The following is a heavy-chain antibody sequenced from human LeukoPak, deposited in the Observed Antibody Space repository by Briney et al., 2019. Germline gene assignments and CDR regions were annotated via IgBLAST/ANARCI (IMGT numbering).Heavy chain of an antibody. D-gene: IGHD6-6*01. J-gene: IGHJ6*03. CDR1: GYTFTGNN. Sequence: GASVKVSCKASGYTFTGNNMSWMRHAPGQGLEWMGWINPNSGGTNYAQKFQGRGTMTRDTSISTAYLEVSRLRRDDTAVYYCARGPLEGSSSGYYYYMDVWGKGTTVTVSS. CDR3: ARGPLEGSSSGYYYYMDV. V-gene: IGHV1-2*02. CDR2: INPNSGGT.